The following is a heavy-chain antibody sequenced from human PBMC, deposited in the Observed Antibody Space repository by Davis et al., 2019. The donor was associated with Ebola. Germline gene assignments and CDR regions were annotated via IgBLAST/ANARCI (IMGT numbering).Heavy chain of an antibody. D-gene: IGHD1-1*01. CDR2: LGLSADT. Sequence: PGGSLRLSCAASGFIFSSYVMSWVRQAPGKGLEWVSTLGLSADTYYADSVKGRFTISRDNSKNTLYLQMNSLRAEDTAIYFCVRAEGTTRGSRGHFDYWGQGALVTVSS. V-gene: IGHV3-23*01. CDR1: GFIFSSYV. J-gene: IGHJ4*02. CDR3: VRAEGTTRGSRGHFDY.